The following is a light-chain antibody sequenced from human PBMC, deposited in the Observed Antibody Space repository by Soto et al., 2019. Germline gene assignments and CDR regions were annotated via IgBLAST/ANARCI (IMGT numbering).Light chain of an antibody. V-gene: IGKV1-39*01. CDR3: QESFTTPGT. Sequence: DIQKTQSPSSLSASVGDRVTITCRASQSISNYLHWYQQKPGKAPKLLISAASSLQSGVPSRFSGTGSGTDFSLTISSLQPDDFATYYCQESFTTPGTFGQGTKVEIK. CDR2: AAS. CDR1: QSISNY. J-gene: IGKJ1*01.